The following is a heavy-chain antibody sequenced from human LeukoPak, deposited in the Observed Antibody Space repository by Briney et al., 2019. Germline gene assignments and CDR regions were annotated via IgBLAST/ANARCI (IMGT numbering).Heavy chain of an antibody. J-gene: IGHJ5*02. CDR2: IYTSGST. Sequence: SETLSLTCTVSGGCISSYYWSWIRQPAGKGLEWIGRIYTSGSTNYNPSLKSRVTMSVDTSKNQFSLKLSSVTAADTAVYHCARVGQQLWFDPWGQGTLVTVSS. V-gene: IGHV4-4*07. CDR1: GGCISSYY. CDR3: ARVGQQLWFDP. D-gene: IGHD6-13*01.